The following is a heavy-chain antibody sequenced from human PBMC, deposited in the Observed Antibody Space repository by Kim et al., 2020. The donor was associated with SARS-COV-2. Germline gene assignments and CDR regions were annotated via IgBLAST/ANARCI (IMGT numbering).Heavy chain of an antibody. CDR1: GGSISSYY. V-gene: IGHV4-59*01. J-gene: IGHJ4*02. D-gene: IGHD2-15*01. CDR2: IYYSGST. Sequence: SETLSLTCTVSGGSISSYYWSWIRQPPGKGLEWIGYIYYSGSTNYNPSLKSRVTISVDTSKNQFSLKLSSVTAADTAVYYCARADCSGGSCYSAYWGQGTLVTVSS. CDR3: ARADCSGGSCYSAY.